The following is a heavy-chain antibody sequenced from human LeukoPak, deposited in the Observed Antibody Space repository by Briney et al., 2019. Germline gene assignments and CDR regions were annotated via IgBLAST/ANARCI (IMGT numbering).Heavy chain of an antibody. V-gene: IGHV3-53*01. CDR3: ARDWFSDAGAFDY. D-gene: IGHD1-26*01. CDR2: IYSGGST. CDR1: GFTVSSNY. Sequence: GGSLRLSRAASGFTVSSNYMSWVRQAPGKGLEWVSVIYSGGSTYYADSVKGRFTISRDNSKNTLYLQMNSLRAEDTAVYYCARDWFSDAGAFDYWGQGTLVTVSS. J-gene: IGHJ4*02.